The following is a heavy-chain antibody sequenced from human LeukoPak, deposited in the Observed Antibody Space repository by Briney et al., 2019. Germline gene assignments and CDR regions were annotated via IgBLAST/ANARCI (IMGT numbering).Heavy chain of an antibody. J-gene: IGHJ4*02. Sequence: ASVKVSCKASGCTFTSYGISWVRQAPGQGLEWMGWISAYNGNTNYAQKPQGRVTMTTDTSTSTGYLEVRSLRVDDTAVYYCARELRGTYYCESSGSDYWGQGTLVTVSS. CDR3: ARELRGTYYCESSGSDY. CDR1: GCTFTSYG. D-gene: IGHD3-22*01. CDR2: ISAYNGNT. V-gene: IGHV1-18*01.